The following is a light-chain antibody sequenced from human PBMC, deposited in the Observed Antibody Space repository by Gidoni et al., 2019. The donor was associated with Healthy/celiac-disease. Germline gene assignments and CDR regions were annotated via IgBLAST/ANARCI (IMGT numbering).Light chain of an antibody. CDR1: QSISSY. V-gene: IGKV1-39*01. Sequence: DIQMSQSPSSLSASVGDRVTITCRASQSISSYLNWYQQKQGKATKLLIYAASSLQSGVPSRFSGSGSGTDFTLTISSLQPVDFATYFFQQSYSTPYTFGQGTKLEIK. CDR2: AAS. CDR3: QQSYSTPYT. J-gene: IGKJ2*01.